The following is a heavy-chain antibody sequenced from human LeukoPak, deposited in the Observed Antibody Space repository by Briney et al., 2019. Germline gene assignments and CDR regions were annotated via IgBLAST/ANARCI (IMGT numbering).Heavy chain of an antibody. CDR3: ARVLSYCSGGSCYAYYFDY. J-gene: IGHJ4*02. Sequence: GASVKVSCKASGYTFTDNYMHWVRQAPGQGLEWMGWINPNSGGTNYAQKFQGRVTMTTDTSTSTAYMELRSLRSDDTAVYYCARVLSYCSGGSCYAYYFDYWGQGTLVTVSS. CDR1: GYTFTDNY. V-gene: IGHV1-2*02. D-gene: IGHD2-15*01. CDR2: INPNSGGT.